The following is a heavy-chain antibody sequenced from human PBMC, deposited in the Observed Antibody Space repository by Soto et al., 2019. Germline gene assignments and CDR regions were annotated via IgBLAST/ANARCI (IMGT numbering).Heavy chain of an antibody. V-gene: IGHV3-30*18. CDR1: GFTFSSYG. D-gene: IGHD6-19*01. CDR2: ISYDGSNK. Sequence: QVQLVESGGGVVQPGRSLRLSCAASGFTFSSYGMHWVRQAPGKGLEWVAVISYDGSNKYYADSVKCLFTISRDNSKNTLYLQMNSLRAEDTAVYYCAKDRFQGAVAGTRVDYWGQGTLVTVSS. CDR3: AKDRFQGAVAGTRVDY. J-gene: IGHJ4*02.